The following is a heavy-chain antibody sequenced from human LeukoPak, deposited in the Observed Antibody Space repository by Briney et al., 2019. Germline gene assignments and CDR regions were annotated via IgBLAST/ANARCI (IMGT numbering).Heavy chain of an antibody. J-gene: IGHJ3*02. D-gene: IGHD2-21*02. CDR1: GYTFTSYD. CDR3: ARAIPFRYMLGGDYYEKASHGFHM. V-gene: IGHV1-8*01. CDR2: MNPNSGNI. Sequence: APVKVSCKASGYTFTSYDVNWVRQAAGQGLEWVGWMNPNSGNIGYAQKLQGRVTMTTDASTTTDYLELNSLYSEDAAVYYCARAIPFRYMLGGDYYEKASHGFHMGGQGTRVTVS.